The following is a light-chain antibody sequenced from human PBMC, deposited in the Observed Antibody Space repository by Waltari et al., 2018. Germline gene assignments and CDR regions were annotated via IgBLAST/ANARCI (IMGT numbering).Light chain of an antibody. CDR3: QQYYSSLPYT. V-gene: IGKV4-1*01. Sequence: VMTQSPDSLAVSLGERATINCKSSQSVLYSSNNKNYLAWYQQKPGQPPKLLIYWASTRESGVPDRFSGSGSETDFTLTISSLQAEDVAVYYCQQYYSSLPYTFGQGTKLEIK. CDR1: QSVLYSSNNKNY. J-gene: IGKJ2*01. CDR2: WAS.